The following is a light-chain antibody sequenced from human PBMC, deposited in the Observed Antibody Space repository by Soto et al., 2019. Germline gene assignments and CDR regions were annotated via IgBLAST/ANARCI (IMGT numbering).Light chain of an antibody. Sequence: EIVMKQSPATLSVSPGERATLSCRASQSVSSNLAWYQQKPGQAPRLLIYGASTRATGIPARFSGSGSGTEFTLTISSLQPDDFATYYCQQYNSYSWTFGQGGMVDIK. CDR2: GAS. CDR1: QSVSSN. CDR3: QQYNSYSWT. J-gene: IGKJ1*01. V-gene: IGKV3-15*01.